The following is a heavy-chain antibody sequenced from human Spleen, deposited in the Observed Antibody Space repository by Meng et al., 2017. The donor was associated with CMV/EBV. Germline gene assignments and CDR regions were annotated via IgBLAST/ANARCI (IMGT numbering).Heavy chain of an antibody. V-gene: IGHV1-18*01. D-gene: IGHD5-24*01. CDR2: ITTYNGNT. CDR1: GYIFTRHG. CDR3: ARVATPYYYYGLDV. Sequence: ASVKVSCKASGYIFTRHGISWVRQAPGQGLEWMGWITTYNGNTNYAQKLQGRVTLTTDTSTSTADMELRSLRSDDTAVYYCARVATPYYYYGLDVWGQGTTVTVSS. J-gene: IGHJ6*02.